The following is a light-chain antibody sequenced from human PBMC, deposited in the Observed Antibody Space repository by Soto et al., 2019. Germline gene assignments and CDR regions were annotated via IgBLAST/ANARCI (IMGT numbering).Light chain of an antibody. CDR2: GAS. V-gene: IGKV3-15*01. Sequence: ETVMTQSPATLSVSPGGRGTLSCRASQSISDTLAWYQQKPGQAPRLLIHGASTRATGFPARFSGSGSGTDFTLTISSLQSEDFAIYYCQQYNNWPWTFGQGTKVDIK. J-gene: IGKJ1*01. CDR1: QSISDT. CDR3: QQYNNWPWT.